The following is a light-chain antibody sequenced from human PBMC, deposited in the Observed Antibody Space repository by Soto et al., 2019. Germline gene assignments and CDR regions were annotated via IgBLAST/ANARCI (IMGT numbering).Light chain of an antibody. Sequence: QSALTQPRSVSGSPGQSVTISCTGTSTEVGGYDYVSWFQEPPVDAPKLILYGVTKRPTGVPDRFSGSKGGNTASLTISGLQAEDQADYYCCSYAGSYSYVFGSGTKVTVL. CDR3: CSYAGSYSYV. CDR1: STEVGGYDY. V-gene: IGLV2-11*01. J-gene: IGLJ1*01. CDR2: GVT.